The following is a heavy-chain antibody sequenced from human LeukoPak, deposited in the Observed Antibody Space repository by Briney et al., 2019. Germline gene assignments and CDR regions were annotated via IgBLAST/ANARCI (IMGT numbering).Heavy chain of an antibody. Sequence: GRSLRLSCAASGFTFSSYAMHWVRQAPGKGLEWVAVISYDGSNKYYADSVKGRFTISRNNSKNTLYLQMNSLRAEDTAVYYCARNQSGSFDYWGQGTLVTVSS. V-gene: IGHV3-30*04. CDR2: ISYDGSNK. J-gene: IGHJ4*02. CDR3: ARNQSGSFDY. D-gene: IGHD1-26*01. CDR1: GFTFSSYA.